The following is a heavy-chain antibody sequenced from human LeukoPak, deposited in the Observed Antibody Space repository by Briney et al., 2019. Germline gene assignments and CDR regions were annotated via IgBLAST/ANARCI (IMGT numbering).Heavy chain of an antibody. V-gene: IGHV1-24*01. J-gene: IGHJ4*02. D-gene: IGHD6-13*01. CDR2: FDPEDGET. CDR3: ARDRIAAAGKGFDY. CDR1: GYTLTELS. Sequence: ASVKVSCKVSGYTLTELSMHWVRQAPGKGLEWMGGFDPEDGETIYAQKFQGRVTITRNTSISTAYMELSSLRSEDTAVYYCARDRIAAAGKGFDYWGQGTLVTVSS.